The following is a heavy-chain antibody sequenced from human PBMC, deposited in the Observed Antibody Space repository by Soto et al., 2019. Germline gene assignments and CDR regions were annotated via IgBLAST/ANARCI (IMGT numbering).Heavy chain of an antibody. CDR3: ETSKIYFFQSGGSYHVPLGF. J-gene: IGHJ4*02. CDR1: GGSLSNYY. V-gene: IGHV4-34*01. Sequence: SETLSLTCAVSGGSLSNYYWSWIRQPPGKGLEWIGEIYHSGGTNYNPSLKSRVTISVDTPKNQFSLKLSSVTAADTAVYYCETSKIYFFQSGGSYHVPLGFWGQVTPVTVSS. CDR2: IYHSGGT. D-gene: IGHD2-15*01.